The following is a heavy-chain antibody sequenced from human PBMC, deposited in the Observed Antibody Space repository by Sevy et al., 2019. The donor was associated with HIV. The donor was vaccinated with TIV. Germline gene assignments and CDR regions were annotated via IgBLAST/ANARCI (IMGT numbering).Heavy chain of an antibody. Sequence: GGSLRLSCAASGFTFSSYSMNWVRQAPGKGLEWVSYISSSSSTIYYADSVKGRFTISRDKAKNSLYLQMNSLRAEDTAVYYCARAQYSSGWYGDYWGLGTLVTVSS. J-gene: IGHJ4*02. D-gene: IGHD6-19*01. CDR3: ARAQYSSGWYGDY. CDR2: ISSSSSTI. CDR1: GFTFSSYS. V-gene: IGHV3-48*01.